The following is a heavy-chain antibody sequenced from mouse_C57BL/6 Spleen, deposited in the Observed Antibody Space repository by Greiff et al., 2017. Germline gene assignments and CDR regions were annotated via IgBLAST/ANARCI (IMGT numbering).Heavy chain of an antibody. V-gene: IGHV1-52*01. CDR1: GYTFTSYW. J-gene: IGHJ4*01. D-gene: IGHD4-1*01. CDR3: ARGGTGTSYYAMDY. CDR2: IDPSDSET. Sequence: QVQLQQPGAELVRPGSSVKLSCKASGYTFTSYWMHWVKQRPIQGLEWIGNIDPSDSETHCNQKFKDKATLTVDKSSSTAYMQLSSLTSVDSAVYYCARGGTGTSYYAMDYWGQGTSVTVSS.